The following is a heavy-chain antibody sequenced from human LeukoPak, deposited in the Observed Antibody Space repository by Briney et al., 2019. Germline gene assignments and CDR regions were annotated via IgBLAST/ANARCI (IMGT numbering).Heavy chain of an antibody. CDR1: GFTLSSYS. V-gene: IGHV3-23*01. Sequence: GGSLRLSCAASGFTLSSYSMNWVRQAPGKGLEWVSAISGSGGSTYYADSVKGRFTISRDNSKNTLYLQMNSLRAEDTAVYYCAKDPKTSSSPDYWGQGTLVTVSS. J-gene: IGHJ4*02. CDR2: ISGSGGST. D-gene: IGHD6-6*01. CDR3: AKDPKTSSSPDY.